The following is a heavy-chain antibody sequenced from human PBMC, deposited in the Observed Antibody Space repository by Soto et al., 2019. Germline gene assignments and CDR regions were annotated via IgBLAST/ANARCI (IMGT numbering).Heavy chain of an antibody. CDR1: GYTLTELS. J-gene: IGHJ4*02. D-gene: IGHD3-22*01. CDR2: FDPEDGET. Sequence: ASVKVSCKVSGYTLTELSMHWVRQAPGKGLEWMGGFDPEDGETIYAQKFQGRVTMTEDTSTDTAYMELSSLRSEDTAVYYCATDRHYHDSSGYCIFDYWGQGTLVTVSS. CDR3: ATDRHYHDSSGYCIFDY. V-gene: IGHV1-24*01.